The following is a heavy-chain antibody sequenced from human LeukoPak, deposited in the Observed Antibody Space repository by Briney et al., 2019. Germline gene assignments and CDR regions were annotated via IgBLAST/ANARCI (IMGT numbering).Heavy chain of an antibody. V-gene: IGHV1-18*01. D-gene: IGHD3-10*01. CDR2: ITAYNDNT. CDR3: ARALLWFGEPSHIDY. Sequence: ASVKVSCKASGYTFTSYGISWARQAPGQGLEWMGWITAYNDNTNYAQKLQGRVTMTTDTSTSTAYMELRSLRSDDTAVYYCARALLWFGEPSHIDYWGQGTLVTASS. J-gene: IGHJ4*02. CDR1: GYTFTSYG.